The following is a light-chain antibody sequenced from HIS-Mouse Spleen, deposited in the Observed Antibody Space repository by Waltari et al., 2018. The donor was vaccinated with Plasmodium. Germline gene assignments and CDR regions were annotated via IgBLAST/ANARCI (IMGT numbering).Light chain of an antibody. V-gene: IGKV1-33*01. J-gene: IGKJ4*01. Sequence: DIQMTQSPSSLSASVGDRVTITCQASQDLSNYLNCYQQKPGKAPKLLIYDASNLETGVPSRFSGSGSGTDFTFTISSLQPEDIATYYCQQYDNLPLTFGGGTKVEIK. CDR2: DAS. CDR3: QQYDNLPLT. CDR1: QDLSNY.